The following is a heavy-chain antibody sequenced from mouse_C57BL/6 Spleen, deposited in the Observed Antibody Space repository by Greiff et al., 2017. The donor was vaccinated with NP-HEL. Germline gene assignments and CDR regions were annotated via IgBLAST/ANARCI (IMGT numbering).Heavy chain of an antibody. CDR2: INPGSGGT. D-gene: IGHD1-1*01. J-gene: IGHJ2*01. Sequence: VKLQQSGAELVRPGTSVKVSCKASGYAFTNYLIEWVKQRPGQGLEWIGVINPGSGGTNYNEKFKGKATLTADKSSSTAYMQLSSLTSEDSAVYFCARDGSSYYFDYWGQGTTLTVSS. V-gene: IGHV1-54*01. CDR3: ARDGSSYYFDY. CDR1: GYAFTNYL.